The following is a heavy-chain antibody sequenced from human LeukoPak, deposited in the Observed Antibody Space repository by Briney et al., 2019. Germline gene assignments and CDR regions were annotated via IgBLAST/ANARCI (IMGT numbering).Heavy chain of an antibody. J-gene: IGHJ4*02. CDR2: IIPIFGTP. CDR3: ARGKAPNGDIVLMVYATLDY. V-gene: IGHV1-69*05. Sequence: SVKVSCKASGGTSSTYAFTWVRQAPGQGLEWMGEIIPIFGTPNYAQKFQGRVTMTRNTSISTAYMELSSLRSEDTAVYYCARGKAPNGDIVLMVYATLDYWGQGTLVTVSS. CDR1: GGTSSTYA. D-gene: IGHD2-8*01.